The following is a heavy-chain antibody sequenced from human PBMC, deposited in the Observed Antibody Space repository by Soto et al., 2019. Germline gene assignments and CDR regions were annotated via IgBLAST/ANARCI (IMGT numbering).Heavy chain of an antibody. J-gene: IGHJ4*02. CDR3: ARVVDDFWSGYYLDY. Sequence: PSETLSLTCTVSGGSISSYYWSWIRQPPGKGLEWIGYIYYSGSTNYNPSLKSRVTISVDTSKNQFSLKLSSVTAADTAVYYCARVVDDFWSGYYLDYWGQGTLVTFSS. CDR1: GGSISSYY. CDR2: IYYSGST. V-gene: IGHV4-59*01. D-gene: IGHD3-3*01.